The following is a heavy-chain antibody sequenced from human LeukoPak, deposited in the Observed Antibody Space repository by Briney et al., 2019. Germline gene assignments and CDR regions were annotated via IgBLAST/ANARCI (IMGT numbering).Heavy chain of an antibody. CDR2: MNPNSGNT. Sequence: GASVKVSCKASGYTFTSYDINWVRQATGQGLEWMGWMNPNSGNTGYAQKFQGRVTITRNTSISTAYMELSSLRSEDTAVYYCARVRYNWNYYDAFDIWGQGTMVTVSS. CDR3: ARVRYNWNYYDAFDI. J-gene: IGHJ3*02. D-gene: IGHD1-7*01. V-gene: IGHV1-8*03. CDR1: GYTFTSYD.